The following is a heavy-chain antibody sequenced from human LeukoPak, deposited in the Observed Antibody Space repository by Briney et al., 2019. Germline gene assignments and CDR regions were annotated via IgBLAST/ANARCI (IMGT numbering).Heavy chain of an antibody. CDR3: ARDRAVRYFDY. CDR1: GFXFSNYG. Sequence: PGGSLRLSCAASGFXFSNYGIHWVRQAPGKGLEWWAVIWYDGSKKYYADSVEGRFTISRDNSQNTVYLHINTLRAEDTAVYYCARDRAVRYFDYWGQGTLVTVSS. V-gene: IGHV3-33*01. CDR2: IWYDGSKK. J-gene: IGHJ4*02. D-gene: IGHD3-10*01.